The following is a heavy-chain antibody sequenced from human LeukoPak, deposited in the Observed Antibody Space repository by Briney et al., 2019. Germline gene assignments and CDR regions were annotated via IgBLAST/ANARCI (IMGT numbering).Heavy chain of an antibody. CDR3: ARDEYSGYGNYFDY. Sequence: PGGSLRLSCAASGFRVSDNYMSWVRQAPGKGLEWVSYISSSSSTIYYADSVKGRFTISRDNAKNSLYLQMNSLRAEDTAVYYCARDEYSGYGNYFDYWGQGTLVTVSS. V-gene: IGHV3-11*04. CDR2: ISSSSSTI. J-gene: IGHJ4*02. CDR1: GFRVSDNY. D-gene: IGHD5-12*01.